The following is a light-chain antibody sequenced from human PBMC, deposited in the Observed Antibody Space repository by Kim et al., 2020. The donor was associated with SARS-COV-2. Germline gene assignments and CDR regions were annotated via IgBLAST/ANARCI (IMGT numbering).Light chain of an antibody. CDR3: QQYGCSPIT. CDR1: HIIYTTL. Sequence: APREGDTLACTASHIIYTTLLAGYQHNPGQAPRLVIYGASTRATGIPYRFSGSGSETDFTLTINRLEPEDYAVYCCQQYGCSPITFGQWTRLEIK. CDR2: GAS. V-gene: IGKV3-20*01. J-gene: IGKJ5*01.